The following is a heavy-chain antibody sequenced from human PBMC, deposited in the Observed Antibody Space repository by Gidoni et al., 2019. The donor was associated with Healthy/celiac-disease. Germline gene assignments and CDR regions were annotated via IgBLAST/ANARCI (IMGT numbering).Heavy chain of an antibody. CDR1: GYAFTSYD. CDR2: MNPNRGNT. CDR3: ARGAVGATSYYYYGMDV. D-gene: IGHD1-26*01. V-gene: IGHV1-8*01. J-gene: IGHJ6*02. Sequence: QVQLVQSGAEVQKPGASVKVSCKSSGYAFTSYDINWVRQATGQGLEWMGWMNPNRGNTGYAQKFQGRVTMTRNTSISTAYMELSSLRSEDTAVYYCARGAVGATSYYYYGMDVWGQGTTVTVSS.